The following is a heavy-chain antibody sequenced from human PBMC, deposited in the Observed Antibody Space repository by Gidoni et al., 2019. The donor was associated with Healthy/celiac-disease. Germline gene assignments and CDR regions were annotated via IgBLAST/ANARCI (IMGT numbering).Heavy chain of an antibody. J-gene: IGHJ6*02. D-gene: IGHD3-9*01. CDR3: ARVRYFDWLFHKDEPRYYYYYGMDV. CDR2: INHSGST. Sequence: GLEWIGEINHSGSTNYNPSLKSRVTISVDTSKNQFSLKLSSVTAADTAVYYCARVRYFDWLFHKDEPRYYYYYGMDVWGQGTTVTVSS. V-gene: IGHV4-34*01.